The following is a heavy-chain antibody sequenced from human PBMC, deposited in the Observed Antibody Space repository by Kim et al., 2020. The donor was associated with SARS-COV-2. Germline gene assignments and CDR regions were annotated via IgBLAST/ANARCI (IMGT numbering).Heavy chain of an antibody. V-gene: IGHV4-34*01. Sequence: SLKSRVTISVDTAKNQFSLKLGSVTAADTAVYYCARGGVLAAAGKGWFDPWGQGTLVTVSS. J-gene: IGHJ5*02. CDR3: ARGGVLAAAGKGWFDP. D-gene: IGHD6-13*01.